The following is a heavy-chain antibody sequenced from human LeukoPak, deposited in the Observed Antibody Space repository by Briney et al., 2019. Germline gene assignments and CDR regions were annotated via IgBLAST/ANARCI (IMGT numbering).Heavy chain of an antibody. CDR2: ISYDGSNK. CDR1: GFTFSSYG. D-gene: IGHD6-19*01. J-gene: IGHJ4*02. V-gene: IGHV3-30*19. Sequence: GGSLRLSCAASGFTFSSYGMHWVRQAPGKGLEWVAVISYDGSNKYYADSVKGRFTISRDNSKNTLYLQMNSLRAEDTAVYYCARDLERIAVAGPIDYWGQGTLVTVSS. CDR3: ARDLERIAVAGPIDY.